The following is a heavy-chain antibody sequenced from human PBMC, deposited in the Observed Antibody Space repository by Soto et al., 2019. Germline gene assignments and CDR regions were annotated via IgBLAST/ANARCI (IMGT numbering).Heavy chain of an antibody. J-gene: IGHJ4*02. CDR3: ARGSRVIAVAGTPPGVPFDY. V-gene: IGHV3-53*02. CDR1: GFTVSSNY. Sequence: EVQLVETGGGLIQPGGSLRLSCAASGFTVSSNYMSWVRQAPGKGLEWVSVIYSGGSTYYADSVKGRFTISRDNSKNTLYLQMNSLRAEDTAVYYCARGSRVIAVAGTPPGVPFDYWGQGTLVTVSS. CDR2: IYSGGST. D-gene: IGHD6-19*01.